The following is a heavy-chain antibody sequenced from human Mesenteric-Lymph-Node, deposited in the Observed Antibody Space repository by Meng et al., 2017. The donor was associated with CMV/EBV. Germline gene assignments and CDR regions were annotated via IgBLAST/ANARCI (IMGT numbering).Heavy chain of an antibody. CDR2: INSDGSST. Sequence: ETLSLTCAVYDVSFSAFYWTWIRQPPGKGLVWVSRINSDGSSTSYADSVKGRFTISRDNAKNTLYLQMNSLRAEDTAVYYCARALAYDFWSGHLQDAFHFWGQGTMVTVSS. D-gene: IGHD3-3*01. V-gene: IGHV3-74*01. J-gene: IGHJ3*01. CDR3: ARALAYDFWSGHLQDAFHF. CDR1: DVSFSAFY.